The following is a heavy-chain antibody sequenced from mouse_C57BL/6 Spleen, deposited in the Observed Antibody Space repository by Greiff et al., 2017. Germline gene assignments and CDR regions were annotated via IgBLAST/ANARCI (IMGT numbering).Heavy chain of an antibody. CDR2: IRSKSNNYAT. D-gene: IGHD2-5*01. J-gene: IGHJ2*01. CDR1: GFSFNTYA. CDR3: VRSYYSKRNYFDY. V-gene: IGHV10-1*01. Sequence: DVKLVESGGGLVQPKGSLKLSCAASGFSFNTYAMNWVRQAPGKGLEWVARIRSKSNNYATYYADSVKDRFTISRDDSESMLYLQMNNLKTEDTAMYYCVRSYYSKRNYFDYWGQGTTLTVSS.